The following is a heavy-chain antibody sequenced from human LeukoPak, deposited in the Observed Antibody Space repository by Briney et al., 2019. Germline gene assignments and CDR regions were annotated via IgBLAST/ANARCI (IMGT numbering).Heavy chain of an antibody. CDR1: GFTFSSYS. CDR2: ISSSSSYI. D-gene: IGHD5-12*01. Sequence: TGGSLRLSCATSGFTFSSYSMNWVRQAPGKGLEWVSSISSSSSYIYYADSVKGRFTISRDNAKNSLYLQMNSLRAEDTAVYYCAREWNAYGGYVSWGQGTLVTVSS. V-gene: IGHV3-21*01. CDR3: AREWNAYGGYVS. J-gene: IGHJ4*02.